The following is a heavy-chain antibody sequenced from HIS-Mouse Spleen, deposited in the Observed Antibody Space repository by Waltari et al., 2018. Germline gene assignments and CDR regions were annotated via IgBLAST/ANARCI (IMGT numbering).Heavy chain of an antibody. CDR2: TYYRSKWYN. CDR1: GASVARHSAA. Sequence: QVQLQQSGPGLVKPSQTLSLTCSIPGASVARHSAAWHWIRQSPSRGLEWLGRTYYRSKWYNDYAVSVKSRITINPDTSKNQFSLQLNSVTPEDTAVYYCARGEAFDIWGQGTMVTVSS. V-gene: IGHV6-1*01. J-gene: IGHJ3*02. CDR3: ARGEAFDI.